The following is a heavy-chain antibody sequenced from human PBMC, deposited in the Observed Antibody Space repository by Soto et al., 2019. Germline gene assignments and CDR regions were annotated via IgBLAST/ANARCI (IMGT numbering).Heavy chain of an antibody. J-gene: IGHJ6*01. CDR3: ARLKGDIVLVPAAMSHEIQYDHYVMAV. D-gene: IGHD2-2*01. CDR2: IYPGDSET. Sequence: VKISGEGCGYSFTSSWMGRLHQIPGKGLEWMWIIYPGDSETRYSPSFQGKVTISADKSISTAYLQWSSLKASDTAMYYCARLKGDIVLVPAAMSHEIQYDHYVMAVWGQGTTVTVSS. V-gene: IGHV5-51*07. CDR1: GYSFTSSW.